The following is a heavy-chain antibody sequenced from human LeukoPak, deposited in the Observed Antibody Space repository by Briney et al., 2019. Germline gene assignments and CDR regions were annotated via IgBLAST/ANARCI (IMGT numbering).Heavy chain of an antibody. CDR3: AKGRLIAAAGT. CDR2: ISGSGGST. J-gene: IGHJ4*02. CDR1: GFSFSNHA. D-gene: IGHD6-13*01. Sequence: PGGSLRLSCAASGFSFSNHAMNWVRQAPGKGLEWVSAISGSGGSTYYADSVKGRFTISRDNSKNTLYLQMNSLRAEDTAVYYCAKGRLIAAAGTRGQGTLVTVSS. V-gene: IGHV3-23*01.